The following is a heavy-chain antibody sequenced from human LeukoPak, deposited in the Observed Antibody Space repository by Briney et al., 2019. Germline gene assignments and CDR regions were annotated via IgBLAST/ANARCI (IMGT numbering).Heavy chain of an antibody. Sequence: PSQTLSLTCAVSGGSISSGGYSWSWIRQPPGKGLEWIGYIYYSGSTNYNPSLKSRVTISVDTSKNQFSLKLSSVTAADTAVYYCAREVMTTVTNWGQGTLVTVSS. V-gene: IGHV4-30-4*07. D-gene: IGHD4-11*01. CDR1: GGSISSGGYS. J-gene: IGHJ4*02. CDR2: IYYSGST. CDR3: AREVMTTVTN.